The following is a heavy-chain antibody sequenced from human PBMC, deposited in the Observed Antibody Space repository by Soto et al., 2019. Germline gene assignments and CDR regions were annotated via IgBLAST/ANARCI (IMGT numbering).Heavy chain of an antibody. Sequence: GGSLRLSCAASGFAFSSYAMSWVRQAPGKGLEWVSASSGSGGSTYYADSGKGRFTISRDNSKNTLYLQLHSLRAEDTAVYYCAKASIAAAGYPDYYYGMDVWGQGTTVTVSS. CDR3: AKASIAAAGYPDYYYGMDV. D-gene: IGHD6-13*01. V-gene: IGHV3-23*01. CDR1: GFAFSSYA. CDR2: SSGSGGST. J-gene: IGHJ6*02.